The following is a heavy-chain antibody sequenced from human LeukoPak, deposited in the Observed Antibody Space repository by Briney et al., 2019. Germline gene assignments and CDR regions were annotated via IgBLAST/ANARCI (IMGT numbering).Heavy chain of an antibody. D-gene: IGHD2-2*02. V-gene: IGHV3-48*01. J-gene: IGHJ4*02. Sequence: GGALRLSCAASGLSFSSYSMNWVRQAPGTGLEWVSYISSSSSTIYSADSVKGRFTISRDNAKNSLYLQMISLRAEDTAVYYCARDGPDYCSSTSCYRLYYFDYWGQGTLVTVSS. CDR1: GLSFSSYS. CDR3: ARDGPDYCSSTSCYRLYYFDY. CDR2: ISSSSSTI.